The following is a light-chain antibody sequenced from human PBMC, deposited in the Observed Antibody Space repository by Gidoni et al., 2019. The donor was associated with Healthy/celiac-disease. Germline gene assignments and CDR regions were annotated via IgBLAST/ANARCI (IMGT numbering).Light chain of an antibody. CDR2: GNN. CDR1: SSNIGAGYD. J-gene: IGLJ2*01. CDR3: QSYDRGLGGSVV. V-gene: IGLV1-40*01. Sequence: QSVLTQPPAMSGAPGQRVTISCTGSSSNIGAGYDVHWYQQPPGTAPKLLIYGNNNRPSGVPDRISGSKSGTSASLAITGLQAEDEADYYCQSYDRGLGGSVVFGGGTKLTVL.